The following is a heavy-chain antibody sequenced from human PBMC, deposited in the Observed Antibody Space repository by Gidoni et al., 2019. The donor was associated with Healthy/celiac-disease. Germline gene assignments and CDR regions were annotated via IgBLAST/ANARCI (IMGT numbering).Heavy chain of an antibody. J-gene: IGHJ6*02. V-gene: IGHV1-69*06. D-gene: IGHD3-10*01. CDR1: GGTFSSYA. CDR3: ARDTCTMVRTHYYGMDV. CDR2: IIPIFGTA. Sequence: QVQLVQSGAEVKKPGSSVKVSCKASGGTFSSYAISWVRQAPGQGLEWMGGIIPIFGTANYAQKFQGRVTITADKSTSTAYMELSSLRSEDTAVYYCARDTCTMVRTHYYGMDVWGQGTTVTVSS.